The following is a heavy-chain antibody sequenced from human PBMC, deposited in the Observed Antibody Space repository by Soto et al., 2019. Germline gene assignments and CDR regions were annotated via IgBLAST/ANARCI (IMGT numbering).Heavy chain of an antibody. CDR3: AKDRCVEQVVPAADIFDY. CDR2: ISGSGGST. J-gene: IGHJ4*02. Sequence: EVQLLETGGGLVQPGGSLRLSCAASGFTFSSYAMSWVRQAPGKGLEWVSTISGSGGSTYYADTVKGRFTISRDNSKNPLCLTMKRPRAENMAIYYCAKDRCVEQVVPAADIFDYWGQGTLVTVSS. V-gene: IGHV3-23*01. D-gene: IGHD2-2*01. CDR1: GFTFSSYA.